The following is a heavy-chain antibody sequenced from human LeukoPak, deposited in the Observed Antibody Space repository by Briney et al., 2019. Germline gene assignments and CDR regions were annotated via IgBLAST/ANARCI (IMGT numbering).Heavy chain of an antibody. J-gene: IGHJ3*02. Sequence: GGSLRLSCAASGFTFSDYYMSWIRQAPGKGLEWVSYISSSGSTIYYADSVKGRFTISRDNAKNSLYLQMNSLRAEDTAVYYCAGAQTYDYYDSSGYAFDIWGQGTMVTVSS. CDR2: ISSSGSTI. V-gene: IGHV3-11*04. CDR3: AGAQTYDYYDSSGYAFDI. CDR1: GFTFSDYY. D-gene: IGHD3-22*01.